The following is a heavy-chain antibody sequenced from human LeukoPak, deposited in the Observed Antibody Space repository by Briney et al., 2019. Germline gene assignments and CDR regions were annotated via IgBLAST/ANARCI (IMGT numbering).Heavy chain of an antibody. D-gene: IGHD6-13*01. CDR2: IYYSGST. J-gene: IGHJ4*02. CDR3: ARDGGSSWDHYFDY. CDR1: GGSISSGGYY. Sequence: SETLSLTCTVSGGSISSGGYYWSWIRQHPGKSLEWIGYIYYSGSTYYNPSLKSRVTISVDTSKNQFSLKLSSVTAADTAVYYCARDGGSSWDHYFDYWGQGTLVTVSS. V-gene: IGHV4-31*03.